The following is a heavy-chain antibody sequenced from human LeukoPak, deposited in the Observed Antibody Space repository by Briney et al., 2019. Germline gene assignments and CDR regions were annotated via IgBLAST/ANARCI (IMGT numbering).Heavy chain of an antibody. V-gene: IGHV1-18*04. CDR2: ISAYNGGT. Sequence: ASVKVSCKASGYTFTNYGISWVRQAPGQGLELVGWISAYNGGTNYAQKFQGRVTLTTDTSTTTAYMELRSLRSDDTAVYYCARDVRYCNGECYGWFDPWGQGTLVTVSS. D-gene: IGHD2-15*01. CDR1: GYTFTNYG. CDR3: ARDVRYCNGECYGWFDP. J-gene: IGHJ5*02.